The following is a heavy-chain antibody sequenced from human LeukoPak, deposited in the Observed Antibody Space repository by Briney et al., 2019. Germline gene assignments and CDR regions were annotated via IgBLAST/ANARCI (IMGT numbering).Heavy chain of an antibody. CDR3: ARVVAESYDSSGLFDY. V-gene: IGHV5-51*01. J-gene: IGHJ4*02. CDR1: GYSFTSYW. CDR2: IYPGDSDT. Sequence: HGESLKISCKGSGYSFTSYWIGWVRQMPGKGLEWMGIIYPGDSDTRYSPSFQGQVTISADKSISTAYLQWSSLKASDTAMYYCARVVAESYDSSGLFDYWGQGTLVTVSS. D-gene: IGHD3-22*01.